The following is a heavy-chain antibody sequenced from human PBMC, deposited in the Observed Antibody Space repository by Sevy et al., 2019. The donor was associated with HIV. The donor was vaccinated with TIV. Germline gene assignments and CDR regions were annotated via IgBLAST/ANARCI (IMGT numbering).Heavy chain of an antibody. CDR2: INPNSDVT. Sequence: ASVKVSCETSGYRFTDYYIHWVRQAPGQGLEWMGWINPNSDVTKSAKKFQDRVIMTKDTSISTVYMELRGLTFDDSAVYYCARDQEFCRTTTCYCCFYHWGHRSLVTVSS. V-gene: IGHV1-2*02. CDR1: GYRFTDYY. D-gene: IGHD2-2*01. CDR3: ARDQEFCRTTTCYCCFYH. J-gene: IGHJ4*01.